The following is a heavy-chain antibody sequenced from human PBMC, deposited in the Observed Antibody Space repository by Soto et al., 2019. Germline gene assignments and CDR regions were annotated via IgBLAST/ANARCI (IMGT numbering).Heavy chain of an antibody. CDR3: ANIGSRETDAYIV. CDR1: GGTFSTYV. Sequence: QEQLVQSGAEVKNPGSAVKVSCKTSGGTFSTYVFNWVRQAPGQGLEWMGGIIPTFSAANYAQKLQGRVTTIGDETRNKVYSGVNSKSTEERGVTYCANIGSRETDAYIVWGQGTVVTVSS. CDR2: IIPTFSAA. V-gene: IGHV1-69*01. J-gene: IGHJ4*02. D-gene: IGHD2-21*01.